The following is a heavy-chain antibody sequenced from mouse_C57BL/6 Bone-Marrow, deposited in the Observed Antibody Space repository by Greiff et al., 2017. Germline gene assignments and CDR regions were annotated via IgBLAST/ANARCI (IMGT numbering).Heavy chain of an antibody. CDR2: IDPSDSYT. V-gene: IGHV1-59*01. Sequence: QVQLQQPGAELVRPGTSVKLSCKASGYTFTSYWMHWVKLRPGQGLEWIGVIDPSDSYTNYNQKFKGKATLTVDTSSSTAYMQLSSLTSEDAAVYDCARRGDDACYFDDWGQGTTLTVSS. D-gene: IGHD2-13*01. CDR1: GYTFTSYW. J-gene: IGHJ2*01. CDR3: ARRGDDACYFDD.